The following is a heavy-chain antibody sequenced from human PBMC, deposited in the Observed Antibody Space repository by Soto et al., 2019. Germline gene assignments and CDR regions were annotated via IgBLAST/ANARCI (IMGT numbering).Heavy chain of an antibody. V-gene: IGHV3-30*04. J-gene: IGHJ4*02. CDR1: GFTFSDYA. CDR2: ISYDGRNK. Sequence: QVQLVQSGGGVVQPGGSLRLSCAASGFTFSDYAIHWVRQAPGKGLEWVAVISYDGRNKYNAASVEGRITISRDNSENTLFLQINSLRAEDTAVYYCARDMIPKSGTHYYFDLWGQGTLVTVSS. D-gene: IGHD3-10*01. CDR3: ARDMIPKSGTHYYFDL.